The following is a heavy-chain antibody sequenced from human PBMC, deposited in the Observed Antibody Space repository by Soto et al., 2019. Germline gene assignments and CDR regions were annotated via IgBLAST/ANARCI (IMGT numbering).Heavy chain of an antibody. D-gene: IGHD2-2*01. V-gene: IGHV4-34*01. CDR2: INHSGST. Sequence: QVQLQQWGAGLLKPSETLSLTCAVYGGSFSGYYWSWIRQPPGKGLEWIGEINHSGSTNYNPSLKSRVTISVDTSKNQFSLKLSSVTAADTAVYYCARGVVDQLLSYYFDYWGQGTLVTVSS. CDR3: ARGVVDQLLSYYFDY. CDR1: GGSFSGYY. J-gene: IGHJ4*02.